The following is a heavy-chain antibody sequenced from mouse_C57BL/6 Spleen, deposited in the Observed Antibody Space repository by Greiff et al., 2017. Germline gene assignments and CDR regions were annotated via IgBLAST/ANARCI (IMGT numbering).Heavy chain of an antibody. V-gene: IGHV1-82*01. CDR2: IYPGDGDT. Sequence: VQVVESGPELVKPGASVKISCKASGYAFSSSWMNWVKQRPGKGLEWIGRIYPGDGDTNYNGKFKGKATLTADKSSSTAYMQLSSLTSEDSAVYFCAPTMITTWYFDYWGQGTTLTVSS. CDR1: GYAFSSSW. J-gene: IGHJ2*01. CDR3: APTMITTWYFDY. D-gene: IGHD2-4*01.